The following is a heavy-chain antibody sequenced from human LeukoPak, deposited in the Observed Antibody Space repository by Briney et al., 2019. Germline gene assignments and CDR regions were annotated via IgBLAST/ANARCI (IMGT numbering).Heavy chain of an antibody. CDR1: GFTFDDYA. V-gene: IGHV3-9*01. J-gene: IGHJ4*02. D-gene: IGHD1-26*01. CDR3: AKNSGIYV. CDR2: ISWNSGSI. Sequence: PGGSLRLSCAASGFTFDDYAMHWVRQAPGKGLEWVSGISWNSGSIGYADSVKGRFTISRDNAKNSLYLQMNSLRAEDTAVYYCAKNSGIYVWGQGTLVTVSS.